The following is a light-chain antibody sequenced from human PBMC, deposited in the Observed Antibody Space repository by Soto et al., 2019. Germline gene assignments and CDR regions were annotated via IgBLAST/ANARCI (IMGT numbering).Light chain of an antibody. CDR3: GTWYSSRSVYVV. CDR2: DSN. CDR1: RSNIGNKH. V-gene: IGLV1-51*01. Sequence: QSVLTQPPSVSAAPGRKVTISRSGSRSNIGNKHVSWYQQLQGTAPKLIIYDSNKRPSVIPDRFSGSKSGTSAPLGLTGLQGGAEADYYCGTWYSSRSVYVVFGGGTQPAV. J-gene: IGLJ2*01.